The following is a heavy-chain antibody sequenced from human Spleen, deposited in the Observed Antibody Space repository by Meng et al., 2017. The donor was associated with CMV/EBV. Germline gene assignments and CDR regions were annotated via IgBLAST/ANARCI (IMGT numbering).Heavy chain of an antibody. CDR3: ARDQTTVTTYYYYGMDV. Sequence: FTFSRYAMHWVRQAPGKGLEWVAVISYDESNKYYADSVKGRFTISRDNSKNTLYLQMNSLRAEDTAVYYCARDQTTVTTYYYYGMDVWGQGTTVTVSS. CDR1: FTFSRYA. V-gene: IGHV3-30*04. D-gene: IGHD4-17*01. CDR2: ISYDESNK. J-gene: IGHJ6*02.